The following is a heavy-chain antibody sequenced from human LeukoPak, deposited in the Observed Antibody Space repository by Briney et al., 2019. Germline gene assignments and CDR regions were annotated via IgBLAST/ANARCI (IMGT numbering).Heavy chain of an antibody. CDR2: IYPGDSDT. D-gene: IGHD3-22*01. V-gene: IGHV5-51*01. Sequence: GESLKISCKGSGYRFTSYWIGWVRQMPGKGLEWMGIIYPGDSDTRYSPSFQGQVTISADKSISTAYLQWSSLKASDTAMYYCARLGVYYYDSSGYLYSDYWGQGTLVTVSS. CDR3: ARLGVYYYDSSGYLYSDY. J-gene: IGHJ4*02. CDR1: GYRFTSYW.